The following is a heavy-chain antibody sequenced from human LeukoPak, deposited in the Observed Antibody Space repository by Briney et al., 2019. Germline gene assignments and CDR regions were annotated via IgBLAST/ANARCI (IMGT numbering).Heavy chain of an antibody. J-gene: IGHJ4*02. Sequence: GWSLRLSCAATGLTVSSNFMSWVRQAPGKGLEWVSVIYGGGSTYYADSVKGRFTISRDTPKNTLYPQMNSLRVEDTAVYYCASWPGGWYGEDSWGQGTLVTVSS. CDR2: IYGGGST. D-gene: IGHD6-19*01. CDR1: GLTVSSNF. V-gene: IGHV3-53*01. CDR3: ASWPGGWYGEDS.